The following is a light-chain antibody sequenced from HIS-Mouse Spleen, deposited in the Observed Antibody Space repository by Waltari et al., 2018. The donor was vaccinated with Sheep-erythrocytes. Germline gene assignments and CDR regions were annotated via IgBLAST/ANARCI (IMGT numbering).Light chain of an antibody. J-gene: IGLJ2*01. CDR3: QAWDSSTVV. CDR1: KLGDKY. Sequence: SYELTQPPSVSVSPGQTASITCSRDKLGDKYACWYQQKPGQSPVLVTCQDSKRPSGIPERFSGSNSGNTATLTISGTQAMDEADYYCQAWDSSTVVFGGGTKLTVL. V-gene: IGLV3-1*01. CDR2: QDS.